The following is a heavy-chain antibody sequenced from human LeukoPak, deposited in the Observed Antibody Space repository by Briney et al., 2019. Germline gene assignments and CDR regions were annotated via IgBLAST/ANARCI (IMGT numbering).Heavy chain of an antibody. CDR1: GFTFDDYA. CDR3: AKASGSSGWYGNYFDY. Sequence: GGSLRLSCAASGFTFDDYAMHWVRQAPGKGLEWVSGISWNSGSIGYADSVKGRFTISRDNAKNSLYLQMNSLRAEDTALYYCAKASGSSGWYGNYFDYWGQGTLVTVSS. D-gene: IGHD6-19*01. V-gene: IGHV3-9*01. CDR2: ISWNSGSI. J-gene: IGHJ4*02.